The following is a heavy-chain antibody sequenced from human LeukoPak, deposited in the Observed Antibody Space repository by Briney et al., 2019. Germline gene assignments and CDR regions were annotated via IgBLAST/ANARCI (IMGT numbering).Heavy chain of an antibody. CDR2: VNSISSYI. J-gene: IGHJ4*02. CDR1: GFIFDSYS. Sequence: SGGSLRLSCAASGFIFDSYSLNWVRQAPGRGLEWVSCVNSISSYIDYADSVRGRFAITRDNAKNSVFLQMNSLRAEDMAMYYCERLRTRSQSSGYFYYYDYWGQGTLVSVSS. D-gene: IGHD3-22*01. CDR3: ERLRTRSQSSGYFYYYDY. V-gene: IGHV3-21*01.